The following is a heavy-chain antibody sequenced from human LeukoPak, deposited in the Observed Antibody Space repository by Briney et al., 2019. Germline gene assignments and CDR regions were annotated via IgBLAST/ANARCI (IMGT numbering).Heavy chain of an antibody. Sequence: SETLSLTCTVSGGSISSYYWSWIRQPPGKGLEWIGYIYYSGSTNYNPSLKSRVTISVDTSKNQFSLKLSSVTAADTAVYYCARDRASYDAFDIWGQGTMVTVSS. V-gene: IGHV4-59*12. J-gene: IGHJ3*02. CDR1: GGSISSYY. D-gene: IGHD3-16*01. CDR2: IYYSGST. CDR3: ARDRASYDAFDI.